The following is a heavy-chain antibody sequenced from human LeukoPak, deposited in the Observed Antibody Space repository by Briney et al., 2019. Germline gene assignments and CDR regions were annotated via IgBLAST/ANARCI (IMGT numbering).Heavy chain of an antibody. V-gene: IGHV4-34*01. CDR2: IDHSGGT. CDR3: AMVLWQSARPGP. Sequence: SEALSLTCAVYGGSLINYYWSWIRQSPGKGLEWIGDIDHSGGTSYNPALRSRVTMSIDPSRNQFYLKINSVTASDTAVYYCAMVLWQSARPGPWDQGSLVTVSS. CDR1: GGSLINYY. J-gene: IGHJ5*02. D-gene: IGHD2/OR15-2a*01.